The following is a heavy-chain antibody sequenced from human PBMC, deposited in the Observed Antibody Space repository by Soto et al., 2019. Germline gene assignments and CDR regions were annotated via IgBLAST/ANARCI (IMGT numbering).Heavy chain of an antibody. J-gene: IGHJ4*02. D-gene: IGHD2-2*01. CDR3: ARDYLSSKLSLSYFDF. CDR2: INPSGGSA. CDR1: GYSFISHY. V-gene: IGHV1-46*01. Sequence: QVQLVQSGAEVTRPGASVKVSCKASGYSFISHYIHWVRQAPGQGLEWMGFINPSGGSATLEQKLQGRVPMTRDTSTTTGYMELSSLRSEDAAVYYCARDYLSSKLSLSYFDFWGQGTLVTVSS.